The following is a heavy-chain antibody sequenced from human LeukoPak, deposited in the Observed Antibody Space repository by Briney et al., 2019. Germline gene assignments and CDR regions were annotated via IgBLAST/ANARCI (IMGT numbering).Heavy chain of an antibody. CDR1: GFTFGSYG. CDR3: ARGSRYGDYPYYWDY. Sequence: PGGSLRLSCAASGFTFGSYGMHWVRQAPGKGLDWVAFVRYDGNNPYYSASVKGRFTISRDNSKNTVLLQMDNLRLEDAAVYYCARGSRYGDYPYYWDYWGQGTLVTVSS. D-gene: IGHD4-17*01. V-gene: IGHV3-30*02. CDR2: VRYDGNNP. J-gene: IGHJ4*02.